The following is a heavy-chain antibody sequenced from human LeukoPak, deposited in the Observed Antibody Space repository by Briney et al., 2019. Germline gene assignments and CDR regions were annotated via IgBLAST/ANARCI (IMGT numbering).Heavy chain of an antibody. CDR1: GGSISSGGFY. Sequence: SETLSLTCTVSGGSISSGGFYWSWIRQHPGKGLEWIGYIHYSGSTYYNPSLKSRITISLDTSKNQFSLKLSSVTAADTAVYYCARDLRIAVADYFDYWGPGALVTVSS. J-gene: IGHJ4*02. CDR2: IHYSGST. V-gene: IGHV4-31*03. D-gene: IGHD6-19*01. CDR3: ARDLRIAVADYFDY.